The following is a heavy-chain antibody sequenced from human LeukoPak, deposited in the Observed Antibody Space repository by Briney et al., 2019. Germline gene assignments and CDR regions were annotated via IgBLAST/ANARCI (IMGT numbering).Heavy chain of an antibody. D-gene: IGHD5-18*01. V-gene: IGHV4-59*01. CDR3: ARSRSGYSYDHAAFEI. J-gene: IGHJ3*02. Sequence: SETLSLTCTVSGGSISTYYWSWIRQPPGKGLEWIAYIDYRGSTTYNPSLRSRVTISVDTSRKQFSLKLYSVTAADRAVYYCARSRSGYSYDHAAFEIWGQGTMVTVSS. CDR2: IDYRGST. CDR1: GGSISTYY.